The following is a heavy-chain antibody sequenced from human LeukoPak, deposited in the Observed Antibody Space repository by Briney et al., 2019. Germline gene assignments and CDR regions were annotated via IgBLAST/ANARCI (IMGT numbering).Heavy chain of an antibody. CDR3: ARDPVHYYESSGYWRY. V-gene: IGHV1-18*01. J-gene: IGHJ4*02. Sequence: ASVKVSCKASGYPFTSYGISWVRQAPGQRLEWMGWISAYDGNTNYAQKFQGRVTMTTDKFASTAYMELRSLRSDDTAVYCCARDPVHYYESSGYWRYWGQGSLVTVSS. CDR2: ISAYDGNT. D-gene: IGHD3-22*01. CDR1: GYPFTSYG.